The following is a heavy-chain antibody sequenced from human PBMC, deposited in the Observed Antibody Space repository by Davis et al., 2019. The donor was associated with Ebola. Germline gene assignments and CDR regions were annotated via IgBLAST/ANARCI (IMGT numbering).Heavy chain of an antibody. V-gene: IGHV4-59*01. Sequence: MPSETLSLTCTVPGGSFSTYYWSWVRQPPGKGLEWVGYIYYSGTTHYNPSLRGRVTISVDTSKKHFPLKLGSVTAADTAGYYCAKGSQWLGPDYWGQGTLVTVSS. CDR1: GGSFSTYY. J-gene: IGHJ4*02. CDR2: IYYSGTT. CDR3: AKGSQWLGPDY. D-gene: IGHD6-19*01.